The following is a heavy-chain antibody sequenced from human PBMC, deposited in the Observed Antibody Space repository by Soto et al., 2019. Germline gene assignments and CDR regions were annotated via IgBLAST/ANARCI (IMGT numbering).Heavy chain of an antibody. D-gene: IGHD3-10*01. CDR3: ARGPSHGAFDC. V-gene: IGHV3-30*03. CDR1: GFTFSSSD. Sequence: QVQLVESGGGVVRPGGSLRLSCTASGFTFSSSDMHWVRQAPGKGPEWVAHISNDEKNKYYADSVKGRVTLSRDNSKNTLYLQMNSLRVEDTAVYYCARGPSHGAFDCWAQGTLVTVSA. J-gene: IGHJ4*02. CDR2: ISNDEKNK.